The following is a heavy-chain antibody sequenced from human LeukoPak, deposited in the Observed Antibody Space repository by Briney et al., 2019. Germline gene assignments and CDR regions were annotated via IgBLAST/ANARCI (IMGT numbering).Heavy chain of an antibody. D-gene: IGHD6-19*01. CDR3: TRRYGGHSGWAGYHDS. CDR2: IRSDGSST. V-gene: IGHV3-64*01. CDR1: GFIFSAYI. J-gene: IGHJ4*02. Sequence: GGSLRLSCVASGFIFSAYIMHWLRQAPGKGLEYVSAIRSDGSSTFYPNSVKGRFTISRDNSKSTLYLQMGSLRAEDTAVYYCTRRYGGHSGWAGYHDSWGQGTLVTVSS.